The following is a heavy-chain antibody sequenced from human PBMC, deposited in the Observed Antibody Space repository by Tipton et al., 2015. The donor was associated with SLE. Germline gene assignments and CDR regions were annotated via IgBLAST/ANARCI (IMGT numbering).Heavy chain of an antibody. CDR1: GGSFSGYY. D-gene: IGHD5-12*01. CDR3: ATGYDFQTGWFQH. Sequence: LSLTCAVYGGSFSGYYWSWIRQPPGKGLEWIGEINHSGSTNYNPSLRSRVTISVDTSKNQFSLKLSSVTAADTAVYYCATGYDFQTGWFQHWGQGTLVTVSS. J-gene: IGHJ1*01. CDR2: INHSGST. V-gene: IGHV4-34*01.